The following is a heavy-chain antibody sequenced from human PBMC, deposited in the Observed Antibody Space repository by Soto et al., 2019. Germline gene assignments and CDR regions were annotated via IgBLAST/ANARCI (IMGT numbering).Heavy chain of an antibody. CDR2: IKSKAYGATT. CDR3: TTTLGYCSTSWP. D-gene: IGHD2-2*01. J-gene: IGHJ1*01. Sequence: EVQLVESGGALVQPGASLRLSCAASGFTFSNAWMNWVRQGPGKGLEWVGRIKSKAYGATTDYAAPVKGRFTISRDDSRDLLSLQMSSLKTEDLAVYYCTTTLGYCSTSWPWCQGSRVTVSS. CDR1: GFTFSNAW. V-gene: IGHV3-15*02.